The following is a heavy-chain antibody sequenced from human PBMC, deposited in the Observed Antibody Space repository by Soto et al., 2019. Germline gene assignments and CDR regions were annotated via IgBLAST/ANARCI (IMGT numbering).Heavy chain of an antibody. CDR2: IIPIFGTA. CDR3: ARDLRYSYGQLGY. J-gene: IGHJ4*02. D-gene: IGHD5-18*01. Sequence: QVQLVQSGAEVKKPGSSVKVSCKASGGTFSSYAISWVLQAPGQGLEWMGGIIPIFGTANYAQKFQGRVTITADDSTSTAYMELSSLRSEDTAVYYCARDLRYSYGQLGYWGQGPLVPVSS. V-gene: IGHV1-69*01. CDR1: GGTFSSYA.